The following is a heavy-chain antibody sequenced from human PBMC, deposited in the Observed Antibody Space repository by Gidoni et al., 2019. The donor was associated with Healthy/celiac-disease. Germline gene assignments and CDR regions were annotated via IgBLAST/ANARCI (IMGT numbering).Heavy chain of an antibody. CDR3: AKDPRVRFLEWCFDH. V-gene: IGHV3-23*04. D-gene: IGHD3-3*01. CDR1: GFTFSRYA. J-gene: IGHJ4*02. Sequence: EVPLVESGVDLLQPVGSLILSCAASGFTFSRYAMSWVRQAPGTGLEWVSAISGSGGSTDYEDSVKGRFTISRDNSKNTRYLQMNSLRAEDTAVYYCAKDPRVRFLEWCFDHWGQGTLVTVSS. CDR2: ISGSGGST.